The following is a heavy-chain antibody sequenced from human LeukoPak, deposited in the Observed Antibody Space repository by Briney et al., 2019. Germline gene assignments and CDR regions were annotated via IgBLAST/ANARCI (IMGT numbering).Heavy chain of an antibody. V-gene: IGHV3-9*03. CDR1: GFTFDDYA. J-gene: IGHJ5*02. CDR2: ISWNSGSI. D-gene: IGHD1-1*01. Sequence: GRSLRLSCAASGFTFDDYAMHWVRQAPGKGPEWVSGISWNSGSIGYADSVKGRFTISRDNAKNSLYLQMNSLRAEDMALYYCAKDRGSGWFDPWGQGTLVTVSS. CDR3: AKDRGSGWFDP.